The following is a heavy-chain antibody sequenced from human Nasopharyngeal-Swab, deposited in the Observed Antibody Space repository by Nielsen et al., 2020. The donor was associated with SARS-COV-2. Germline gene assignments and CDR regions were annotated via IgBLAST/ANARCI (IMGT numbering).Heavy chain of an antibody. J-gene: IGHJ4*02. CDR3: ARDKDWNGLDS. D-gene: IGHD1-1*01. Sequence: GESLKISCAASGFTFSSYWMHWVRQAPGKGLVWVSRITPDGSSPSYADSVQGRFTISRDNAKNTLYLQLHSLRAEDTAVYYCARDKDWNGLDSWGQGTLDTVSS. V-gene: IGHV3-74*01. CDR1: GFTFSSYW. CDR2: ITPDGSSP.